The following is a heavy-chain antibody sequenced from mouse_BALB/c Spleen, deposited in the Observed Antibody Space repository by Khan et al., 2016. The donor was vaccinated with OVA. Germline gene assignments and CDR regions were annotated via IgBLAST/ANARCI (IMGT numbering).Heavy chain of an antibody. Sequence: QVQLKESGAELARPGASVKLSCKTSGYTFTDYNINWMRQRTGQGLEWIGEIYPGSDNTFYNEKFRGKATLTADKSSSTAYMQLSTLTSEDSAVYFCANGWAAWFSYWGQGTLVTVSA. CDR1: GYTFTDYN. CDR2: IYPGSDNT. J-gene: IGHJ3*01. CDR3: ANGWAAWFSY. V-gene: IGHV1-77*01. D-gene: IGHD2-3*01.